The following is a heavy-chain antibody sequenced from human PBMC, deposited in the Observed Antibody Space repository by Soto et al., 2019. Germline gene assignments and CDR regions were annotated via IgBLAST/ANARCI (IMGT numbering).Heavy chain of an antibody. J-gene: IGHJ5*02. CDR2: IYHSGRT. CDR1: GGSISSGGYS. V-gene: IGHV4-30-2*01. Sequence: QLQLQESGSGLVRPSQTLSLTCAVSGGSISSGGYSWNWIRQPPGKGLEWIGYIYHSGRTLYNPSLKSRVTISVDKSTNQFSLKLSSVTAADTAVYYCARDQLEGNWFDPWGQGTLVTVSS. CDR3: ARDQLEGNWFDP. D-gene: IGHD1-1*01.